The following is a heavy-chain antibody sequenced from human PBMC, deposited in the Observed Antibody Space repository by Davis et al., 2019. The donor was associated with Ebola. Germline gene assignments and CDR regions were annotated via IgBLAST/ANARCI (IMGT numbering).Heavy chain of an antibody. V-gene: IGHV3-7*01. CDR1: GFTFSSYW. CDR2: IKQDGSEK. Sequence: GGSLRLSCAASGFTFSSYWMSWVRQAPGKGLEWVANIKQDGSEKYYVDSVKGRFTISRDNAKNSLYLQMNSLRAEDTAVYYCARDRSDILTGYFDYWGQGTLVTVSS. J-gene: IGHJ4*02. CDR3: ARDRSDILTGYFDY. D-gene: IGHD3-9*01.